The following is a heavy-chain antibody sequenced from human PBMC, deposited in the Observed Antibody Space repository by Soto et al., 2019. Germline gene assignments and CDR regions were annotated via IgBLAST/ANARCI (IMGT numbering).Heavy chain of an antibody. Sequence: GGSLRLSCAASGFTFSSYAMSWVRQAPGKGLEWVSAISGSGGSTYYADSVKGRFTISRDNSKNTLYLQMNSLRAEDTAVYYCAKDGQSIMVRGVYYFDYWGQGTLVTVS. CDR3: AKDGQSIMVRGVYYFDY. D-gene: IGHD3-10*01. J-gene: IGHJ4*02. CDR1: GFTFSSYA. V-gene: IGHV3-23*01. CDR2: ISGSGGST.